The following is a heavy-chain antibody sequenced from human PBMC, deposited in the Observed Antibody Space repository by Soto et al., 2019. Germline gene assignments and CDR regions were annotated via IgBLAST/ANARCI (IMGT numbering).Heavy chain of an antibody. V-gene: IGHV4-59*01. J-gene: IGHJ6*03. CDR3: ASQGTTGDYYYYMDV. Sequence: SETLSLTCTVSGGSISSYYCSWIRQPPGKGLEWIGYIYYSGSTNYNPSLKSRVTISVDTSKNQFSLKLSSVTAADTAVYYCASQGTTGDYYYYMDVWGKGTTVTVSS. CDR1: GGSISSYY. D-gene: IGHD1-1*01. CDR2: IYYSGST.